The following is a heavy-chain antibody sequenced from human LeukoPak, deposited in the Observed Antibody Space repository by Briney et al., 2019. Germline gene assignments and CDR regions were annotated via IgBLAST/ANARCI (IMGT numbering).Heavy chain of an antibody. D-gene: IGHD5-18*01. Sequence: SETLSLTCTVSGGSISSYYWSWIRQPPGKGLEWIGYIYYSGSTNYNLSLKSRVTISVDTSKNQFSLKLSSVTAADTAVYYCARTDTAGEGFDPWGQGTLVTVSS. V-gene: IGHV4-59*08. J-gene: IGHJ5*02. CDR2: IYYSGST. CDR1: GGSISSYY. CDR3: ARTDTAGEGFDP.